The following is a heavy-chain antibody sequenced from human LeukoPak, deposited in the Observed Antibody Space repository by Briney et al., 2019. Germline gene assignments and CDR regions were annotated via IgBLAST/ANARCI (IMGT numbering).Heavy chain of an antibody. J-gene: IGHJ6*03. CDR1: GFTFSSYA. CDR2: ISSSGSTI. D-gene: IGHD1-26*01. V-gene: IGHV3-48*04. CDR3: ARGATSYMDV. Sequence: PGGSLRLSCAASGFTFSSYAMSWVRQAPGKGLEWVSYISSSGSTIYYADSVKGRFTISRDNAKNSVSLQMNSLRAEDTAVYYCARGATSYMDVWGKGTTVTVSS.